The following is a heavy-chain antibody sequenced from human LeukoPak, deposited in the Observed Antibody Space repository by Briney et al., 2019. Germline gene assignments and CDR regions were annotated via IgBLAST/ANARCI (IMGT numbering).Heavy chain of an antibody. CDR3: ARDRYCSSTSCYSTGYNWFDP. Sequence: SETLSLTCAVYGGSFSGYYWSWIRQPPGKGLEWIGEINHSGSTNYNPSLKSRVTISVDTSKNQFSLKLSSVTAADTAVYYCARDRYCSSTSCYSTGYNWFDPWGQGTLVTVSS. V-gene: IGHV4-34*01. D-gene: IGHD2-2*01. CDR2: INHSGST. CDR1: GGSFSGYY. J-gene: IGHJ5*02.